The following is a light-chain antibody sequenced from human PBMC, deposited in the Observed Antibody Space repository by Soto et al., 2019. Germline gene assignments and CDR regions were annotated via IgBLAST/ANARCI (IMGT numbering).Light chain of an antibody. CDR3: LQVNSFPRT. CDR1: QGIGVR. Sequence: IQMTQSPSSLSASMGDRVTITCRASQGIGVRLAWFQQKPGKAPQYLIQSASTLASGVPSRFSGSGSGTDFILTINNLQPEDVATYYCLQVNSFPRTFGQGTKVDI. J-gene: IGKJ1*01. CDR2: SAS. V-gene: IGKV1-12*01.